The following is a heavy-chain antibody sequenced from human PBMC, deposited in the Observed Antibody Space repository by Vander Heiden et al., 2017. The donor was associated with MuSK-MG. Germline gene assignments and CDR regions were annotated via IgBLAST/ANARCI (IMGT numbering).Heavy chain of an antibody. Sequence: EVQLVESGGGLVKPGGSLRLSCAASGFTLSSYSMNWVRQAPGKGLEWVSSISSSSSYIYYADSVKGRFTISRDNAKNSLYLQMNSLRAEDTAVYYCASENNYYDSSGYYYGNWFDPWGQGTLVTVSS. CDR2: ISSSSSYI. CDR1: GFTLSSYS. CDR3: ASENNYYDSSGYYYGNWFDP. J-gene: IGHJ5*02. D-gene: IGHD3-22*01. V-gene: IGHV3-21*01.